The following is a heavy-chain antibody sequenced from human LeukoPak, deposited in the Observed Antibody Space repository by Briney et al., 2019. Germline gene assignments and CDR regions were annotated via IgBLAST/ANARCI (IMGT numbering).Heavy chain of an antibody. J-gene: IGHJ4*02. Sequence: SETLSLTCTVSGGSISSYYWSWIRQPAGKGLEWIGRIYTSGSTNYNPSLKSRVTMSVDTSKDQFSLKLSSVTAADTAVYYCARLPYFWSGYNNGKYFDYWGQGTLVTVSS. CDR1: GGSISSYY. CDR3: ARLPYFWSGYNNGKYFDY. D-gene: IGHD3-3*01. CDR2: IYTSGST. V-gene: IGHV4-4*07.